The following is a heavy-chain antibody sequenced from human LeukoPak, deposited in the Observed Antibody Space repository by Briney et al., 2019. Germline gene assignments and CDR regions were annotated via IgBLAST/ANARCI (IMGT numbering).Heavy chain of an antibody. J-gene: IGHJ4*02. Sequence: GGSLRLSCAASGFTVSSNYVSWVRQAPGKGLEWVSFITGSSSYIYYTDSVKGRFTISRDNAKNSLFLQMNSLRDEDTAVYYCASGFSSSPYFDYWGQGTLVTVSS. CDR2: ITGSSSYI. V-gene: IGHV3-21*01. CDR1: GFTVSSNY. D-gene: IGHD6-6*01. CDR3: ASGFSSSPYFDY.